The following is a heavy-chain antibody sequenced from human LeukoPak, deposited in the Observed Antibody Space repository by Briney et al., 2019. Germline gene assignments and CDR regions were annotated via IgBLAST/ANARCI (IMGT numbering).Heavy chain of an antibody. V-gene: IGHV3-7*01. CDR2: IKQDGSEK. Sequence: PGGSLRLSCAASGFTFSNYWMSWVRQAPGKGLEWVANIKQDGSEKNYVDSVKGRFTISRDNAKNSLYLQMNSLRAEDTAVYYCARDSRYGSGSYYNDYYYYGMDVWGQGTTVTVSS. D-gene: IGHD3-10*01. CDR1: GFTFSNYW. CDR3: ARDSRYGSGSYYNDYYYYGMDV. J-gene: IGHJ6*02.